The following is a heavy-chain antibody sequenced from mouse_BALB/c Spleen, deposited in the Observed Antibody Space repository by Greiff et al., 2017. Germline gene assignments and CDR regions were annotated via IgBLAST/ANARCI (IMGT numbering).Heavy chain of an antibody. J-gene: IGHJ3*01. D-gene: IGHD3-3*01. CDR1: GYAFSSYW. CDR2: IYPGDGDT. Sequence: VHLVESGAELVRPGSSVKISCKASGYAFSSYWMNWVKQRPGQGLGWIGQIYPGDGDTNYNGKFKGKATLTADKSSSTAYMQLSSLTSEDTAVYFYERSGGELGQFDYWGQGTLVTVSA. V-gene: IGHV1-80*01. CDR3: ERSGGELGQFDY.